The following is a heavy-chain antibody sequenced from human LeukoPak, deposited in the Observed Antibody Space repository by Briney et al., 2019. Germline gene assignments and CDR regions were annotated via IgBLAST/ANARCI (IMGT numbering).Heavy chain of an antibody. CDR3: AKDGSGSYYGYYYYYMDV. J-gene: IGHJ6*03. Sequence: PGGSLRLSCAASGFTFSNYAMSWVRQAPGKGLEWVSAISGSGGSTYYADSVKGRFTISRDNSKNTLYLQMNSLRAEDTAVYYCAKDGSGSYYGYYYYYMDVWGKGTTVTISS. V-gene: IGHV3-23*01. CDR2: ISGSGGST. D-gene: IGHD1-26*01. CDR1: GFTFSNYA.